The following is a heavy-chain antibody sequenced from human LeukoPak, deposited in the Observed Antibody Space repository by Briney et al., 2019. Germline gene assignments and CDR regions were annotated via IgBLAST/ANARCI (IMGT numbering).Heavy chain of an antibody. J-gene: IGHJ4*02. Sequence: SETLSLTCTVSGGSISSYYWSWIRQPPGKGLEWIGYIYYSGSTNYNPSLKSRVTISVDTSKNQFSLKLSSVTAADMAVYYCARQRAQYSSSSALDYWGQGTLVTVSS. V-gene: IGHV4-59*08. CDR1: GGSISSYY. CDR2: IYYSGST. CDR3: ARQRAQYSSSSALDY. D-gene: IGHD6-6*01.